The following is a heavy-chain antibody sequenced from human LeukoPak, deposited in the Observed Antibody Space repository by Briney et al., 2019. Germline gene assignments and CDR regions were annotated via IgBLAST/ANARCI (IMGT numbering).Heavy chain of an antibody. CDR2: IYYSGST. CDR3: ARIFLGYSSGWYFDY. J-gene: IGHJ4*02. D-gene: IGHD6-19*01. Sequence: PLETLSLTCAVSGGSISSNSYYWGWIRQPPGKGLEWIGSIYYSGSTYYNPSLKSRVTISVDTSKNQFSLKLSSVTALDTAVYYCARIFLGYSSGWYFDYWGQGTLVTVSS. CDR1: GGSISSNSYY. V-gene: IGHV4-39*07.